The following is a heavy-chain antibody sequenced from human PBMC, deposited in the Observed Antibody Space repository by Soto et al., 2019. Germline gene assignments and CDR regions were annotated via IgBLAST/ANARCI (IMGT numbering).Heavy chain of an antibody. D-gene: IGHD4-17*01. CDR1: GFTFSSYG. CDR2: ISYDGSSK. V-gene: IGHV3-30*18. Sequence: QVQLVESGGGVVQPGRSLRLSCAASGFTFSSYGMHWVRQAPGKGLEWVAFISYDGSSKYYADSVKGRFTISRDNSKNTLYLQMNSLRAEDTAVYYCAKGGDNASIYAMDVWGQGTTVTVSS. J-gene: IGHJ6*02. CDR3: AKGGDNASIYAMDV.